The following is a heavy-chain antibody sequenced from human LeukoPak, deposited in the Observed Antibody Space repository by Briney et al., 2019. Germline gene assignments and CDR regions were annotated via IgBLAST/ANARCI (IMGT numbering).Heavy chain of an antibody. V-gene: IGHV4-34*01. D-gene: IGHD1-1*01. J-gene: IGHJ6*03. CDR2: INYLGTT. CDR1: GGSFSGYY. Sequence: EASETLSLTCGVHGGSFSGYYWTWIRQAPGKGLELIGEINYLGTTSYNPSLKSRVTLSVDTSKNQFSPRLRSVTAADTAVYYCARGLTGTMVRFSNYFYMDVWGNGTTVSVSS. CDR3: ARGLTGTMVRFSNYFYMDV.